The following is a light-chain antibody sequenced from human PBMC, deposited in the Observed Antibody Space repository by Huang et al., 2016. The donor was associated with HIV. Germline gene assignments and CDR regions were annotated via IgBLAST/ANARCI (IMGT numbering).Light chain of an antibody. CDR2: APS. Sequence: EIVMTQSPGPLSVAPGERATLSCRASQNINTNLAWFQQKPGQAPRLLIYAPSTRTADVRARFSGRGSRTEFTLTISSLQSEDIAVYYWQQYNDWPRSFGQGTKVEIK. V-gene: IGKV3-15*01. CDR3: QQYNDWPRS. CDR1: QNINTN. J-gene: IGKJ1*01.